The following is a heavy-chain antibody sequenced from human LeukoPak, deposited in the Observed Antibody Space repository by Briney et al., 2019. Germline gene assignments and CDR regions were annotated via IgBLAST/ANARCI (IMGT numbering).Heavy chain of an antibody. CDR2: TYYRSKWYY. V-gene: IGHV6-1*01. Sequence: SQTLSLTCVISGDSVPSNSAAWNWIRQSPSRGLEWLGRTYYRSKWYYHYAVSMKSRITVNPDTSKNQFSLHLNSVTPEDTAVYYCARTRDLGPDYWGQGTLVTVSS. CDR1: GDSVPSNSAA. D-gene: IGHD1-26*01. J-gene: IGHJ4*02. CDR3: ARTRDLGPDY.